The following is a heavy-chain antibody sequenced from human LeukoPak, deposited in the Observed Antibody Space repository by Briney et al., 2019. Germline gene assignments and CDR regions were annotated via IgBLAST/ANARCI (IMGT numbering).Heavy chain of an antibody. CDR2: INPSGGST. CDR1: GYTFTSYY. CDR3: ARAKAAAGTGYYFDY. Sequence: ASVKVSCKASGYTFTSYYMHWVRQAPGQGLEWMGIINPSGGSTSHAQKFQGRVTMTRDTSTSTVYMELSSLRSEDTAVYYCARAKAAAGTGYYFDYWGQGTLVTVSS. V-gene: IGHV1-46*01. D-gene: IGHD6-13*01. J-gene: IGHJ4*02.